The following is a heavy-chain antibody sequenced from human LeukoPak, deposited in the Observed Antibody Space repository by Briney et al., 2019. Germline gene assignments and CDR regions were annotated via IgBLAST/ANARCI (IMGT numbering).Heavy chain of an antibody. CDR2: IYHSGST. J-gene: IGHJ4*02. D-gene: IGHD3-10*01. CDR1: GGSISSGDYY. V-gene: IGHV4-30-2*01. CDR3: ARDGSGYYGSGSYRGYYFDY. Sequence: PSETLSLTCTVSGGSISSGDYYWSWIRQPPGKGLEWIGYIYHSGSTYYSPSLKSRVTISVDRSKNQFSLKLSSVTAADTAVYYCARDGSGYYGSGSYRGYYFDYWGQGTLVTVSS.